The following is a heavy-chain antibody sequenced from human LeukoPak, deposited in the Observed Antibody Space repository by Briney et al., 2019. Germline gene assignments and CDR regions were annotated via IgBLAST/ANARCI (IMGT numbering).Heavy chain of an antibody. CDR2: ISYDGSNK. D-gene: IGHD5-18*01. V-gene: IGHV3-30*04. J-gene: IGHJ4*02. Sequence: PRGSLRLSCAASGFTFSSYAMHWVRQAPGKGLEWVAVISYDGSNKCYADSVKGRFTISRDNSKNTLCLQMNSLRAEDTAVYYCARIFTAMVKNYFDYWGQGTLVTVSS. CDR3: ARIFTAMVKNYFDY. CDR1: GFTFSSYA.